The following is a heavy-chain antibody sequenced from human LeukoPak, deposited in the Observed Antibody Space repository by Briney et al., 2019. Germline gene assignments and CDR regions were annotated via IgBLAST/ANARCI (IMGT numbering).Heavy chain of an antibody. Sequence: GASVKVSCKASGYTFTGYYMHWVRQAPGQGLEWMGWINPNSGGTNYAQKFQGRVTTTRDTSISTAYMELSRLRSDDTAVYYCARVVTTLRYFDWLPKDAFDIWGQGTMVTVSS. V-gene: IGHV1-2*02. CDR2: INPNSGGT. D-gene: IGHD3-9*01. CDR3: ARVVTTLRYFDWLPKDAFDI. CDR1: GYTFTGYY. J-gene: IGHJ3*02.